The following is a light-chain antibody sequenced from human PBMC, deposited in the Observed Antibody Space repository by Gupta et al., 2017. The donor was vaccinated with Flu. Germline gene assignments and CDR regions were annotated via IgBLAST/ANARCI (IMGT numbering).Light chain of an antibody. Sequence: QSVLPQPPSASGPPGQRVTISCSGSSSNVGSNTVNWYQPLPGTAPELLIYSNNHRPSVVPDRFSGSKSGTSASLAVSGLQAEDEADYYCATWDDSRNAWVFGGGTKLTVL. J-gene: IGLJ3*02. CDR2: SNN. CDR1: SSNVGSNT. CDR3: ATWDDSRNAWV. V-gene: IGLV1-44*01.